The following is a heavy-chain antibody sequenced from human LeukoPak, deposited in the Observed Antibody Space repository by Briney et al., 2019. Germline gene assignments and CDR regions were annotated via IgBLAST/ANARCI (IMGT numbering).Heavy chain of an antibody. CDR2: IYYSGST. Sequence: SETLSLTCTVSGGSISSYYWSWLRQPPGKGLEWVGYIYYSGSTNYNPYLKSRVTISVETSKNQFSLNLSSVSAAVTAVYYCARVLTSSWFDYWGQGTLVTVSS. D-gene: IGHD6-13*01. J-gene: IGHJ4*02. CDR1: GGSISSYY. CDR3: ARVLTSSWFDY. V-gene: IGHV4-59*01.